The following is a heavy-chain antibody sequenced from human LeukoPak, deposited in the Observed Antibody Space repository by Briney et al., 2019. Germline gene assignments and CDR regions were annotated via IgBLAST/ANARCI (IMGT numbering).Heavy chain of an antibody. CDR3: ARDGAAAGTWDTLFDY. CDR2: FDPEDGET. J-gene: IGHJ4*02. D-gene: IGHD6-13*01. V-gene: IGHV1-24*01. CDR1: GYTLTELS. Sequence: ASVKVSCKVSGYTLTELSMHWVRQAPGKGLEWMGGFDPEDGETIYAQKFQGRVTMTEDTSTDTAYMELSSLRSDDTAVYYCARDGAAAGTWDTLFDYWGQGTLVTVSS.